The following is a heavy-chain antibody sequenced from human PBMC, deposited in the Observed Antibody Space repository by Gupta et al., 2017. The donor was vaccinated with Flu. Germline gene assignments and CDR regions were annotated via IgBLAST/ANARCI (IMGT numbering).Heavy chain of an antibody. CDR3: ARTYCSTDDCYTGYNWFDP. Sequence: QVQLVESGGGLVKPGGSLRLSCAASGFTFSDYSMSWIRKAPGKGLGWVSYISSSGSRMYYADSVKGRFTTSRDNARNALYLQMNGLTAEDTAVYFCARTYCSTDDCYTGYNWFDPWGQGTLVTVSS. D-gene: IGHD2-2*02. V-gene: IGHV3-11*01. CDR1: GFTFSDYS. J-gene: IGHJ5*02. CDR2: ISSSGSRM.